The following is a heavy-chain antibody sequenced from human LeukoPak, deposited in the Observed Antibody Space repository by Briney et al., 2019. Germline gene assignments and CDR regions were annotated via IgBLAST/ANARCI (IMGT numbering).Heavy chain of an antibody. CDR3: ARSYIVVVPAVYFDY. V-gene: IGHV1-3*01. Sequence: ASVKVSCKTSGYTFSTHAIQWVRQAPGQRLEWMGWINGGDGNTKFSQKFQGRVTITRDTSASSSYMELSSLRSEDTAVYYCARSYIVVVPAVYFDYWGQGTLVTVSS. CDR2: INGGDGNT. CDR1: GYTFSTHA. J-gene: IGHJ4*02. D-gene: IGHD2-2*01.